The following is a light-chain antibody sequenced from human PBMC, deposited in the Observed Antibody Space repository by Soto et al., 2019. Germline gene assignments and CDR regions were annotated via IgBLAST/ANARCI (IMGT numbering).Light chain of an antibody. CDR1: QSVSSY. V-gene: IGKV3-15*01. CDR3: LQYSTWPPLYT. J-gene: IGKJ2*01. Sequence: EIVMTQSPATLSVSLGERVTLSCRASQSVSSYLAWYQQKPGQAPRLLISDASTRATDIPDRCSGSGSGTDFSLTISSLQSTDLAVYYCLQYSTWPPLYTFGQGTKLEIK. CDR2: DAS.